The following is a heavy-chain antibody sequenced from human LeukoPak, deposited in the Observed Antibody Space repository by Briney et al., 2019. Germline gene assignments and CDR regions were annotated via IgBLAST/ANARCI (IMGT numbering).Heavy chain of an antibody. CDR2: INTNTGNP. CDR3: ARERNDCYGSSGCVGDSYMDV. D-gene: IGHD3-22*01. Sequence: ASVKVSCKASGYTFTNYGINWVRQAPGQGLEWMGWINTNTGNPTYAQGFTGRFVFSLDTSVSTAYLQISSLKADDTAVYYCARERNDCYGSSGCVGDSYMDVWGKGTTVTVSS. V-gene: IGHV7-4-1*02. CDR1: GYTFTNYG. J-gene: IGHJ6*03.